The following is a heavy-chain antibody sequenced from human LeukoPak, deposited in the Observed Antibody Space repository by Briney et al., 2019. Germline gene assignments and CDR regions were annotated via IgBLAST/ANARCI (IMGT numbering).Heavy chain of an antibody. J-gene: IGHJ3*02. CDR1: GFTFSSYT. CDR2: ITTSDGNT. CDR3: ARESSDAFDI. V-gene: IGHV3-21*01. Sequence: GGSLRLSCAASGFTFSSYTMSWVRQAAGKGLEWVSTITTSDGNTYYADSAKGRFTISRDNAKNSLYLQMNSLRAEDTAVYYCARESSDAFDIWGQGTMVTVSS. D-gene: IGHD6-13*01.